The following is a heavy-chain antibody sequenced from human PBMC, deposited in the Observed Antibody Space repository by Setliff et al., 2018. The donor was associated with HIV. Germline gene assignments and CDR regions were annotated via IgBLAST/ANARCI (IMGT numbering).Heavy chain of an antibody. J-gene: IGHJ4*02. D-gene: IGHD3-10*01. CDR1: GVSISSRNW. CDR3: VREYSGSGINFNPLT. CDR2: INYSGNT. Sequence: SETLSLTCAVSGVSISSRNWWSWVRQPPGKGLEWIGEINYSGNTNYNPSLKTRVTISVDKSKNQFFLNLKSVTAADTAVYFCVREYSGSGINFNPLTRGQGTLVTVSS. V-gene: IGHV4-4*02.